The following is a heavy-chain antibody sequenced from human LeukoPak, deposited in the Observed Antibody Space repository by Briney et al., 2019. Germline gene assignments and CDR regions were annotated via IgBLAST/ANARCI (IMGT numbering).Heavy chain of an antibody. CDR3: ARDREITMVRGIHDY. CDR2: ISSSSYI. J-gene: IGHJ4*02. CDR1: GFTFSSYS. D-gene: IGHD3-10*01. Sequence: GGSLRLSCAASGFTFSSYSMNWVRQAPGKGLEWVSSISSSSYIYYADSVKGRFTISRDNAKNSLYLQMNSLRAEDTAVYYCARDREITMVRGIHDYWGQGTLVTVSS. V-gene: IGHV3-21*01.